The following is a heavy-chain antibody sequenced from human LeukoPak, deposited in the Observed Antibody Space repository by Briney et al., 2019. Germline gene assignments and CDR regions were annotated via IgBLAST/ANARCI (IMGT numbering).Heavy chain of an antibody. D-gene: IGHD1-1*01. V-gene: IGHV3-23*01. J-gene: IGHJ4*02. CDR1: GFTFSSYA. CDR2: ISGSGGST. Sequence: PGGSLRLSCAASGFTFSSYAMSWVRQAPGKGLDWGSAISGSGGSTYCAASVRGRFTISRDNSKNTLYLQMNSVRAEDPAVYYCARLWERNFNHWGQGALVTVSS. CDR3: ARLWERNFNH.